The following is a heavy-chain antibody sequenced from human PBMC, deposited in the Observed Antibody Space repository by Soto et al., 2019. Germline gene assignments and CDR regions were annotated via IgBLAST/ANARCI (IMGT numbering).Heavy chain of an antibody. V-gene: IGHV3-30*09. J-gene: IGHJ4*02. CDR2: ISYDGSKE. CDR3: ARYCNGGACYSGSLDY. CDR1: AFTFRSYD. Sequence: QVQMVESGGGVVQPGRSLRLSCAASAFTFRSYDMHWVRQAPGKGLEWLTFISYDGSKEYYADSVNGRFAISRDNSKNTLYLQMNSLRPEDTAVYYCARYCNGGACYSGSLDYWGQGTLVTVSS. D-gene: IGHD2-15*01.